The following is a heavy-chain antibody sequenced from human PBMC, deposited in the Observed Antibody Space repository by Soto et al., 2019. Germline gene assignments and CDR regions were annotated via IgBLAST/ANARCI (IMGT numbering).Heavy chain of an antibody. D-gene: IGHD6-13*01. Sequence: PGGSLRLSCAASGFTSSNHYLSWIRQAPGKGLEWLSYISGSATDIYYAQKFQGRVTITADESTSTAYMELSSLRSEDTAVYYCARGLKAAAGTLCVRYYYYGMDVWGQGTTVTVSS. V-gene: IGHV3-11*01. J-gene: IGHJ6*02. CDR1: GFTSSNHY. CDR3: ARGLKAAAGTLCVRYYYYGMDV. CDR2: ISGSATDI.